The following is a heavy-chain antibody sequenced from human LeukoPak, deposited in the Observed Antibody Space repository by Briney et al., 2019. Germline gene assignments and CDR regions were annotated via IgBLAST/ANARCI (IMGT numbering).Heavy chain of an antibody. D-gene: IGHD3-3*01. J-gene: IGHJ4*02. CDR2: IYSGGST. CDR3: AKATAGGGNRFLEWLLSY. V-gene: IGHV3-53*05. Sequence: PGGSLRLSCAASGFTVSSNYMSWVRQAPGKGLEWVSVIYSGGSTYYADSVKGRFTISRDNSKNTLYLQMNSLRAEDTAVYYCAKATAGGGNRFLEWLLSYWGQGTLVTVSS. CDR1: GFTVSSNY.